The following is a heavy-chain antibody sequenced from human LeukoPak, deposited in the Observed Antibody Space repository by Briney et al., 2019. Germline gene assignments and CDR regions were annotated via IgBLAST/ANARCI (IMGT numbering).Heavy chain of an antibody. CDR1: GFTVSTNY. CDR2: IYSGGIT. CDR3: ARDGYYGSSGYRKQDGFDI. J-gene: IGHJ3*02. Sequence: PGGSLRLSCSASGFTVSTNYMIWVRQPPGKSLECFFHIYSGGITQDADAVKGRFTNSRDQSKNPLYVQMTSLRAQDKAVYHCARDGYYGSSGYRKQDGFDIWVQGTLVTVSS. D-gene: IGHD3-22*01. V-gene: IGHV3-66*01.